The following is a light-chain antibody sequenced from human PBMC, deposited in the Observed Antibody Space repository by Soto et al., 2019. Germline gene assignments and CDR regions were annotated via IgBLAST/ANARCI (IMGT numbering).Light chain of an antibody. CDR2: DAS. V-gene: IGKV3-20*01. Sequence: IVRTQSPGTLSLSPGERATLYCRASQSVTSRLAWYKQKSGQSPRLLISDASSRATGIPDRFSGSGSETEFTLTIRRLEPEDFEVYFCQQYHSAPITFGQGTRLEIK. CDR3: QQYHSAPIT. J-gene: IGKJ5*01. CDR1: QSVTSR.